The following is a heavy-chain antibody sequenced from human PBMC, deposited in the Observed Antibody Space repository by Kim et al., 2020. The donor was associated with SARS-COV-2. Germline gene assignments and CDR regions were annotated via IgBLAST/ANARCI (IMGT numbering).Heavy chain of an antibody. V-gene: IGHV3-30*18. CDR2: ISYDGSNK. Sequence: GGSLRLSCAASGFTFSSYGMHWVRQAPGKGLEWVAVISYDGSNKYYADSVKGRFTISRDNSKNTLYLQMNSLRAEDTAVYYCAKDPRGRITFGGVIVRDQKFRNDIWGQGTMVTVSS. D-gene: IGHD3-16*02. CDR1: GFTFSSYG. J-gene: IGHJ3*02. CDR3: AKDPRGRITFGGVIVRDQKFRNDI.